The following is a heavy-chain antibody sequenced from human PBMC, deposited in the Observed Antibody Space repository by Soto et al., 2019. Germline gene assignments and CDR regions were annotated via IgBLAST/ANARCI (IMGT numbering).Heavy chain of an antibody. CDR2: IKQDGSEK. CDR1: GFTFSIHW. Sequence: EVQLVESGGGLVQPGGSLRLSCAASGFTFSIHWMSWVRQAPGKGLEWVANIKQDGSEKYYVDSVKGRFTISRDNAKKSQYLQMNSLRAEDSAVYYCARANYYDSSGYYYVGAFDIWGQGTVVTVSS. V-gene: IGHV3-7*01. CDR3: ARANYYDSSGYYYVGAFDI. D-gene: IGHD3-22*01. J-gene: IGHJ3*02.